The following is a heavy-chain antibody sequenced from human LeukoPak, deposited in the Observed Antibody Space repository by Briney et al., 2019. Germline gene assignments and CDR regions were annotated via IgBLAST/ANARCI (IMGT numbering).Heavy chain of an antibody. Sequence: PSETLSLTCTVSGGSISSSCYYWGWIRQPPGKGLEWIGSIYYSGSTYYNPSLKSRVTISVDTSKNQFSLKLSSVTAADTAVYYCASTVVITTRFDYWGQGTLVTVSS. D-gene: IGHD3-22*01. CDR3: ASTVVITTRFDY. V-gene: IGHV4-39*01. CDR2: IYYSGST. CDR1: GGSISSSCYY. J-gene: IGHJ4*02.